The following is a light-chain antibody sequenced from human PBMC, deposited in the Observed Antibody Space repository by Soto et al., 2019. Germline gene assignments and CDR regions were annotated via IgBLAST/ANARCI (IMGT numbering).Light chain of an antibody. Sequence: QSVLTQPPSASGTPGQRVTISCSGSNSNIGSNPVNWYQHFPGTAPKLLIYNSDQRPSGVPDQFSGSKSGTSASLAISGLQSEDEADYYCATWDDSLSGVVFGGGTKLTVL. J-gene: IGLJ2*01. V-gene: IGLV1-44*01. CDR2: NSD. CDR3: ATWDDSLSGVV. CDR1: NSNIGSNP.